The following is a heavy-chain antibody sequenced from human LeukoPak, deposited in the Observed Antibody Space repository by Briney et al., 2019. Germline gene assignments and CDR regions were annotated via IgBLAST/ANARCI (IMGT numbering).Heavy chain of an antibody. CDR3: ARDGYYYGSGSYYPDY. Sequence: GGSLKLSCAASGFTFSRYWMSWVRQAPGKGLEWVASINQDESAKFYVDSVKGRFTISRDNSKNTLYLQMNSLRAEDTAVYYCARDGYYYGSGSYYPDYWGQGTLVTVSS. J-gene: IGHJ4*02. V-gene: IGHV3-7*01. D-gene: IGHD3-10*01. CDR2: INQDESAK. CDR1: GFTFSRYW.